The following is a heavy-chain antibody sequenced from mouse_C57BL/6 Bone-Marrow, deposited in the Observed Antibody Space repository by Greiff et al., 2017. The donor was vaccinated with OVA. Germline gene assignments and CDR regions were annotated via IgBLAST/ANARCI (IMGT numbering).Heavy chain of an antibody. J-gene: IGHJ1*03. CDR1: GYTFTSYW. CDR3: ARGIYYDYDEGWYFDV. CDR2: IYPGSGST. Sequence: VQLQQPGAELVKPGASVKMSCKASGYTFTSYWITWVKQRPGQGLEWIGDIYPGSGSTNYNEKFKSKATLTVDTSSSTAYMQLSSLTSEDSAVYYCARGIYYDYDEGWYFDVWGTGTTVTVSS. V-gene: IGHV1-55*01. D-gene: IGHD2-4*01.